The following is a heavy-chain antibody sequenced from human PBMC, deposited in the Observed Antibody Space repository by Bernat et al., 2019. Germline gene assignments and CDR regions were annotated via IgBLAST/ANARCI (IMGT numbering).Heavy chain of an antibody. CDR2: ISSSSSYI. J-gene: IGHJ4*02. D-gene: IGHD5-12*01. CDR3: ATARATIRGGPGIDY. Sequence: EVQLVESGGGLVKPGGSLRLSCAASGFTFSSYSMNWVRQAPGKGLEWVSSISSSSSYIYYADSVKGRFTISRDNAKNSLYLQMNSLRAEDTAVYYCATARATIRGGPGIDYWGQGTLVTVSS. CDR1: GFTFSSYS. V-gene: IGHV3-21*01.